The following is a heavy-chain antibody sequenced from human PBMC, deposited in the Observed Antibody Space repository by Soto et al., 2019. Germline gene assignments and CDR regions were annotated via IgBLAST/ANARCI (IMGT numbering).Heavy chain of an antibody. J-gene: IGHJ4*02. CDR1: GVSITSGAYY. CDR2: IYYNGST. D-gene: IGHD6-13*01. Sequence: QVQLQESGPGLVKPSQTLSLTCTLSGVSITSGAYYWTWVRQHPGKGLEWIGYIYYNGSTYYSPSLKSRGTLWLDTSKNQFSLRLTSVTAADTAVYYCARYRISGSWSKFDYWGQGTLVSVSS. CDR3: ARYRISGSWSKFDY. V-gene: IGHV4-31*03.